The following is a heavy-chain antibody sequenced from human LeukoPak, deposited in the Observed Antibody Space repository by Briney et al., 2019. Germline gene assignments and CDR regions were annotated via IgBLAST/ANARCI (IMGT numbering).Heavy chain of an antibody. D-gene: IGHD3-22*01. CDR2: INPNSGGT. CDR3: ARSHYDSSGYERDYYYYMDV. Sequence: ASVKVSCKTSGYSFILYGISWVRQAPGQGLEWMGWINPNSGGTNYAQKFQGRVTMTRDTSISTAYMELSRLRSDDTAVYYCARSHYDSSGYERDYYYYMDVWGKGTTVTISS. CDR1: GYSFILYG. V-gene: IGHV1-2*02. J-gene: IGHJ6*03.